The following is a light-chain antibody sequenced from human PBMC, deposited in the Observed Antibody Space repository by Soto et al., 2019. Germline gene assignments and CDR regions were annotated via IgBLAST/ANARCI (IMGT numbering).Light chain of an antibody. CDR3: SSYSSSSTLVV. J-gene: IGLJ2*01. V-gene: IGLV2-14*01. Sequence: QSVLTQPASESGSPGQSITISCTGTDSDVGGYSFVSWYQHHPGKGPKLIIYEVSNRPSGVSNRFSGSKSGNTASLTISGLQAEDEADYYCSSYSSSSTLVVFGGGTQLTVL. CDR1: DSDVGGYSF. CDR2: EVS.